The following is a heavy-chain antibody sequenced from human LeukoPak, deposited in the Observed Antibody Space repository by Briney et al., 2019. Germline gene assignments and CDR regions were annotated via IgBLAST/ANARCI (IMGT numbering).Heavy chain of an antibody. Sequence: SETLSLTCTVSGGSISSYYWSWIRQPPGKGLEWIGYIYYSGSTNYNPSLKSRVTISVDTSKKQFSLKLSSVTAADTAVYYCARDPSLLGDYYFDYWGQGTLVTVSS. J-gene: IGHJ4*02. V-gene: IGHV4-59*01. D-gene: IGHD3-10*01. CDR2: IYYSGST. CDR1: GGSISSYY. CDR3: ARDPSLLGDYYFDY.